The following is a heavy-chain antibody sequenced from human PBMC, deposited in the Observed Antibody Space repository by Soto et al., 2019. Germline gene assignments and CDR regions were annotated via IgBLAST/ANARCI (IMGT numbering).Heavy chain of an antibody. CDR3: ASRHRSGWYFDY. J-gene: IGHJ4*02. V-gene: IGHV4-34*01. D-gene: IGHD6-19*01. CDR2: IDQSGST. Sequence: SETLSLTCAVYGGSFSGYYWNWLRQPPGEGLEWIGKIDQSGSTNYNPSLKSRVTMSVDTSRSQFSLKLSSVTAADTAVYYCASRHRSGWYFDYWGQGTLVTVSS. CDR1: GGSFSGYY.